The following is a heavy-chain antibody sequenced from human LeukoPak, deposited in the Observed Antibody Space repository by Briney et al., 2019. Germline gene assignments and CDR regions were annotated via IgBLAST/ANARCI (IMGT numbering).Heavy chain of an antibody. CDR1: GFTFSSYA. CDR3: AKDSFRAANVGVVAATKISGY. V-gene: IGHV3-23*01. D-gene: IGHD2-15*01. CDR2: ISVSGGST. Sequence: GGSLRLSCAASGFTFSSYAMSWVRQAPGKGQEWVSAISVSGGSTYYADSVKGRFTISRDNSKNTLYLQMNKLRVEDTAVYYGAKDSFRAANVGVVAATKISGYWGQGTLVTVSS. J-gene: IGHJ4*02.